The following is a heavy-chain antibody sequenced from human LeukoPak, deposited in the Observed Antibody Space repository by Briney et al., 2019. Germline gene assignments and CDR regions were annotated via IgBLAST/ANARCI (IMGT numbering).Heavy chain of an antibody. CDR1: GGSISSYY. J-gene: IGHJ4*02. V-gene: IGHV4-59*01. D-gene: IGHD3-22*01. Sequence: SETLSLTCTVSGGSISSYYWSWIRQPAGKGLEWIGHIYYSGSTNYNPSLKSRVTISVDTSKNQFSLKLNSVTAADTAVYYCATIPGYYDSRGYSPFDYWGQGALVTVSS. CDR3: ATIPGYYDSRGYSPFDY. CDR2: IYYSGST.